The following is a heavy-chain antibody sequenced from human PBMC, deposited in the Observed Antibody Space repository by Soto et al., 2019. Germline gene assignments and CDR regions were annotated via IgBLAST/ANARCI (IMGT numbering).Heavy chain of an antibody. V-gene: IGHV3-23*01. Sequence: GGSVRLSCAASGFTFSSYAMSWVRQAPGKGLEWVSAISGSGGSTYYADSVKGRFTISRDNSKNTLYLQMNSLRAEDTAVYYCAKEVVPAAEGYYYYGMYVWGQGTTVTVSS. CDR3: AKEVVPAAEGYYYYGMYV. D-gene: IGHD2-2*01. CDR2: ISGSGGST. J-gene: IGHJ6*02. CDR1: GFTFSSYA.